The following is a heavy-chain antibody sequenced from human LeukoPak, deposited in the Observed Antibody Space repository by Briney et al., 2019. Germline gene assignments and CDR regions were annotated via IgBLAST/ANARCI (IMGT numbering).Heavy chain of an antibody. D-gene: IGHD1-7*01. CDR3: ARDGVTRGIVNYAFDY. V-gene: IGHV1-69*13. CDR1: GGTFSSYA. Sequence: ASVKVSCKASGGTFSSYAISWVRQAPGQGLEWMGGIIPIFGTANYAQKFQGRVTITADESTSTAYMELSSLRSEDTAVYYCARDGVTRGIVNYAFDYWGQGTLVTVSS. J-gene: IGHJ4*02. CDR2: IIPIFGTA.